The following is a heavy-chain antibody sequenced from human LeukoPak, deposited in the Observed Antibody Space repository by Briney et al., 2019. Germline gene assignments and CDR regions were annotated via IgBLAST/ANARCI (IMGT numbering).Heavy chain of an antibody. CDR2: ISYSGST. J-gene: IGHJ4*02. CDR3: ARDRGNSGAAYFDY. CDR1: GGSISSYY. Sequence: PSETLSLTCTVSGGSISSYYWSWIRQPPGKGLEGIGYISYSGSTNYNPSLKSRVTISVDTSKNQFSLKLRSVTAADTAVYTCARDRGNSGAAYFDYWGQGTLVTVSS. V-gene: IGHV4-59*01. D-gene: IGHD4-23*01.